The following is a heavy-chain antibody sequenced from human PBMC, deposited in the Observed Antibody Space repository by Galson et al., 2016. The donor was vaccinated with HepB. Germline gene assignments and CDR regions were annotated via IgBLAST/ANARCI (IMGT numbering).Heavy chain of an antibody. V-gene: IGHV6-1*01. CDR1: GDSVPSNSAG. CDR2: TYYRSNWHN. Sequence: CAISGDSVPSNSAGWYWIRQTPSRGLECLGRTYYRSNWHNDYAESVKSRITINPDTSKNQFSLHLNSVTTEDTAVYYCARSYLLGRGFGWWGQGTLVTVSS. J-gene: IGHJ4*02. D-gene: IGHD7-27*01. CDR3: ARSYLLGRGFGW.